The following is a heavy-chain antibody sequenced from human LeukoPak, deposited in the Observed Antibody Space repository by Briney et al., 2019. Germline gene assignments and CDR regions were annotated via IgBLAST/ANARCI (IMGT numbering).Heavy chain of an antibody. D-gene: IGHD6-19*01. CDR1: GYTFTSYG. V-gene: IGHV1-18*01. CDR3: ARVPGIAVAGTFFDY. Sequence: GASVKVSCKASGYTFTSYGISWVRQAPGQGLEWMGWISAYNGNTNYAQKFQGRVTMTTDTSTSTAYMELRSLRSDDTAVYYCARVPGIAVAGTFFDYWGQGTLVTVSS. J-gene: IGHJ4*02. CDR2: ISAYNGNT.